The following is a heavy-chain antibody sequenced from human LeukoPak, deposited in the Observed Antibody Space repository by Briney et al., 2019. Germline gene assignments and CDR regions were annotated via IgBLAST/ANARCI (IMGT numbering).Heavy chain of an antibody. V-gene: IGHV3-21*04. Sequence: DSIQSRFTISRDNAENSLYLQMNSLRAEDTAVYYCAKGGWAGSRGFDYWGQGTLVTVSS. CDR3: AKGGWAGSRGFDY. J-gene: IGHJ4*02. D-gene: IGHD6-19*01.